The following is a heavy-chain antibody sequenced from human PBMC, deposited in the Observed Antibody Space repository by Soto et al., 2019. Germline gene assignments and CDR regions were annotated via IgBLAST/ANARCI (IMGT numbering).Heavy chain of an antibody. CDR1: GGSISSSNW. J-gene: IGHJ5*02. D-gene: IGHD2-2*01. Sequence: SAPLSLTCAFSGGSISSSNWWSWIRQSPGKGLEWIGGINHRGSTNYNPSLESRVTISVDTSKYQFSLKLPSVTAADTAMYYCARDGFCTSTTCRVGNWFDPWGQGTLVTVSS. CDR3: ARDGFCTSTTCRVGNWFDP. CDR2: INHRGST. V-gene: IGHV4-4*02.